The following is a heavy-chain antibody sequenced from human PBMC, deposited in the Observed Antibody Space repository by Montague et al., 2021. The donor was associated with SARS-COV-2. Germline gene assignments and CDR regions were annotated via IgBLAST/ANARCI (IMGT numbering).Heavy chain of an antibody. CDR1: GFTFSNYW. Sequence: SLRLSCAVSGFTFSNYWMYWVRQAPGKGPEWVLRTNSDGRSTTYADSVKGRFTISRDNAKNTLFLQINSLRGEDTAVYYCVREVGMVVARTLGRLDPWGQGTLVTVSS. CDR2: TNSDGRST. D-gene: IGHD6-19*01. J-gene: IGHJ5*02. V-gene: IGHV3-74*01. CDR3: VREVGMVVARTLGRLDP.